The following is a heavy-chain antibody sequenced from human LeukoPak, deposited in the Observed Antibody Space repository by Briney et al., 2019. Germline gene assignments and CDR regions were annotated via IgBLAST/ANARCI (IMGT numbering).Heavy chain of an antibody. V-gene: IGHV3-7*01. CDR2: IKQDGSEK. Sequence: GGSLRLSCAASGSTFTNYWMSWVRQAPGKGLEWVANIKQDGSEKYYVDSVKGRFTISRDNAKNSLYLQMNSLRAEDTALYYCAREPSSWYSSKVFDYWGQGTLVTVSS. D-gene: IGHD6-13*01. CDR1: GSTFTNYW. J-gene: IGHJ4*02. CDR3: AREPSSWYSSKVFDY.